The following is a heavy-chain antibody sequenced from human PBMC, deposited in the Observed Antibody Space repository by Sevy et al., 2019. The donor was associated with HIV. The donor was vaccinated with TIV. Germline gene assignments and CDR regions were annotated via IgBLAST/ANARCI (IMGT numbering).Heavy chain of an antibody. V-gene: IGHV1-24*01. J-gene: IGHJ4*02. D-gene: IGHD3-22*01. CDR3: ATTREYYSDNSGYLDY. Sequence: ASVKVSCKVSGYTLTQLSMHWVRQTPGKGLEWMGRFDPEDGTTIYAQKFQGRVTMTEDTSTDIADLELSSLRSEDTAVYYCATTREYYSDNSGYLDYWGRGTLVTVSS. CDR2: FDPEDGTT. CDR1: GYTLTQLS.